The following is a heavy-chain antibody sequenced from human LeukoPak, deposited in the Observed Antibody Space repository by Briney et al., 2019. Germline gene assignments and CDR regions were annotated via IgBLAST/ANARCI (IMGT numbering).Heavy chain of an antibody. CDR3: AGNPYGAPSYGMDV. D-gene: IGHD4/OR15-4a*01. CDR2: IYYSGST. CDR1: GGSISSGGYY. V-gene: IGHV4-31*03. Sequence: SETLSLTCTVSGGSISSGGYYWSWIRQHPGKGLEWIGYIYYSGSTYYNPSLKSRVTISVDTSKNQFSLKLSSVTAADTAVYYCAGNPYGAPSYGMDVWGKGTTVTVSS. J-gene: IGHJ6*04.